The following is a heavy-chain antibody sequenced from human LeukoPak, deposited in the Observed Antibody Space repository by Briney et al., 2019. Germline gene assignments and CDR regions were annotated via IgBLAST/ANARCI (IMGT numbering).Heavy chain of an antibody. CDR2: ISWNSGSI. D-gene: IGHD2-2*01. Sequence: GRSLRLSCAASGFTFDDYAMHWVRQAPGEGLEWVSGISWNSGSIGYADSVKGRFTISRDNAKNSLYLQMNSLRAEDTALYYCAKGDCSSTRRPFDYWGQGTLVTVSS. J-gene: IGHJ4*02. CDR1: GFTFDDYA. V-gene: IGHV3-9*01. CDR3: AKGDCSSTRRPFDY.